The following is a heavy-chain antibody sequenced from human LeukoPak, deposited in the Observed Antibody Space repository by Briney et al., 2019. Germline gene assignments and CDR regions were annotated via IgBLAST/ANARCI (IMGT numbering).Heavy chain of an antibody. Sequence: PGGSLRLSCAASGFTFSTYAMSWVRQAPGKGLEWVSAISGSGDRKSKEDSVGGVFTIIRDNSKNTVYLQMNRLRAEDTAIYYCAKKHFWSGLIGGAFDIWGQGTMVTVSS. V-gene: IGHV3-23*01. CDR2: ISGSGDRK. CDR3: AKKHFWSGLIGGAFDI. D-gene: IGHD3-3*02. CDR1: GFTFSTYA. J-gene: IGHJ3*02.